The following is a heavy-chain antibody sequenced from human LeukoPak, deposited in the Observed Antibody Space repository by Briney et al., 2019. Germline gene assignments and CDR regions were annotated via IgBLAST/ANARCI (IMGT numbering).Heavy chain of an antibody. CDR2: IYYSGST. D-gene: IGHD4-17*01. CDR3: AREGHDYGDYYDY. J-gene: IGHJ4*02. CDR1: GGSISSGGYY. V-gene: IGHV4-31*03. Sequence: SQTLSLTCTVSGGSISSGGYYWSWIRQHPGKGLEWIGYIYYSGSTYYNPSLKSRVTMSVDTSKNQFSLKLSSVTAADTAVYYCAREGHDYGDYYDYWGQGTLVTVSS.